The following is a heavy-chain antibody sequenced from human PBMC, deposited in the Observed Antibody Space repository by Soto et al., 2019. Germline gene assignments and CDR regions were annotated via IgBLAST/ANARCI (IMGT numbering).Heavy chain of an antibody. CDR2: ISGSGGST. CDR3: ARNYYDSSGYYYAYYYYYGMDV. D-gene: IGHD3-22*01. V-gene: IGHV3-23*01. Sequence: GGSLRLSCAASGFTFSSYAMSWVRQAPGKGLEWVSAISGSGGSTYYADSVKGLFTISRDNSKNTLYLQMNSLRAEDTAVYYCARNYYDSSGYYYAYYYYYGMDVWGQGTTVTVSS. J-gene: IGHJ6*02. CDR1: GFTFSSYA.